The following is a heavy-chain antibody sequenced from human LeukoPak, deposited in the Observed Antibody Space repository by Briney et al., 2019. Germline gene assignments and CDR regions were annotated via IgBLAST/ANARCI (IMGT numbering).Heavy chain of an antibody. CDR3: ARGGQLWPRDDY. V-gene: IGHV4-59*01. Sequence: PSETLSLTCTVYGGSISSYYWSWIRQPPGKGLEWIGYIYYSGSTNYNPSLKSRVTISVDTSKNQFSLKLSSVTAADTAVYYCARGGQLWPRDDYWGQGTLVTVSS. CDR1: GGSISSYY. J-gene: IGHJ4*02. D-gene: IGHD3-16*01. CDR2: IYYSGST.